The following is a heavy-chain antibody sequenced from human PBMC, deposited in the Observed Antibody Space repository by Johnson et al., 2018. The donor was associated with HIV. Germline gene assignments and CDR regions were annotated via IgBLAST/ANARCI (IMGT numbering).Heavy chain of an antibody. D-gene: IGHD3-10*01. CDR2: ISYDGSDK. Sequence: QVQLVESGGGLVQPGGSLRLSCAASGFTFSSYAMYWVRQAPGKGLEWVAVISYDGSDKYYADSVKGRFTISRDKSIDSLYLQMNSLRAEDTAFYYCARRGITIVADAFDIWGQGTMVTVSS. J-gene: IGHJ3*02. CDR3: ARRGITIVADAFDI. CDR1: GFTFSSYA. V-gene: IGHV3-30*04.